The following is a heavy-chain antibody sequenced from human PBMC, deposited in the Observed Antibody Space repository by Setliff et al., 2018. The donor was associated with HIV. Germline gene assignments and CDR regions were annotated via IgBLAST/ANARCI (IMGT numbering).Heavy chain of an antibody. CDR1: GSSISGHF. CDR2: IYTTGST. D-gene: IGHD3-3*01. CDR3: ARGRRYDFWSGSQDWFDP. J-gene: IGHJ5*02. Sequence: SETLSLTCTVSGSSISGHFWTWIRQPPGKGLEWIGYIYTTGSTNYNPSLTSRVTISVDTSKNQFSLKLSSVTAADTAVYYCARGRRYDFWSGSQDWFDPWGQGTLVTVSS. V-gene: IGHV4-4*08.